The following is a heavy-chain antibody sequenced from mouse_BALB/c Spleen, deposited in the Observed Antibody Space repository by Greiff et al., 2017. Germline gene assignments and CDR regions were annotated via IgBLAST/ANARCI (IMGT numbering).Heavy chain of an antibody. CDR1: GFTFSSYA. V-gene: IGHV5-6-5*01. D-gene: IGHD2-4*01. CDR2: ISSGGST. CDR3: ARREDYDYDGFAY. J-gene: IGHJ3*01. Sequence: DVQLQESGGGLVKPGGSLKLSCAASGFTFSSYAMSWVRQTPEKRLEWVASISSGGSTYYPDSVKGRFTISRDNARNILYLQMSSLRSEDTAMYYCARREDYDYDGFAYWGQGTLVTVSA.